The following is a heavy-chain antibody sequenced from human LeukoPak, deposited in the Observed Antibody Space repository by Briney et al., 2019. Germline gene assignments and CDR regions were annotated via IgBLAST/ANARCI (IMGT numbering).Heavy chain of an antibody. CDR1: GYTFTNYG. CDR3: ARDVVGYCSSTSCYPGY. J-gene: IGHJ4*02. V-gene: IGHV1-18*01. CDR2: ISAYNGNT. D-gene: IGHD2-2*01. Sequence: ASVKVSCKASGYTFTNYGISWVRQAPGQGLEWMGWISAYNGNTNYAQKLQGRVTMTTDTSTSTAYMELRSLRSDDTAVYYCARDVVGYCSSTSCYPGYWGQGTLVTVSS.